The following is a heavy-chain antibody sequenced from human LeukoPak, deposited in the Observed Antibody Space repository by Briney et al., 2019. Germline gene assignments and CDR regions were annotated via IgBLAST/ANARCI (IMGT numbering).Heavy chain of an antibody. D-gene: IGHD6-19*01. V-gene: IGHV3-21*01. CDR3: ARDTGYSSGWYNLPFDY. CDR1: GFTFSSYW. J-gene: IGHJ4*02. CDR2: ISSSSSYI. Sequence: PGGSLRLSCAASGFTFSSYWMSWVGQAPGKGREWLSSISSSSSYIYYADSVKGRFTISRDNAKNSLYLQMNSLRAEDTAVYYCARDTGYSSGWYNLPFDYWGQGTLVTVSS.